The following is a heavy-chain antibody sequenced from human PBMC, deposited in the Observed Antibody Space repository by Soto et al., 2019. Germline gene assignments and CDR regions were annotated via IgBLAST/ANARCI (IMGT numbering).Heavy chain of an antibody. CDR3: ARGGNWNYPFDY. V-gene: IGHV4-59*01. D-gene: IGHD1-7*01. CDR2: IYYSGST. Sequence: SETLSLTCTVSGGSISSYYWSWIRQPPGKGLEWIGYIYYSGSTNYNPSLKSRVTISVDTSKNQFSLKLSSVTAADTAVYYCARGGNWNYPFDYWGQGTLVTVSS. CDR1: GGSISSYY. J-gene: IGHJ4*02.